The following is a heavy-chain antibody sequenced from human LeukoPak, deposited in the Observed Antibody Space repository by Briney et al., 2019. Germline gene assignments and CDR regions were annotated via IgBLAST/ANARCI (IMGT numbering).Heavy chain of an antibody. J-gene: IGHJ4*02. CDR2: MDHRVAT. D-gene: IGHD5/OR15-5a*01. V-gene: IGHV4-39*01. CDR3: ARHRMTEGCLWY. Sequence: SETLSLTCTLSVDCISISSYYWGWIRQPPGKGLEWIGSMDHRVATYYNPSPKSRITTSVDTSKNQFSLKLNSVSAADTAVYYCARHRMTEGCLWYWGQGTLVTVSS. CDR1: VDCISISSYY.